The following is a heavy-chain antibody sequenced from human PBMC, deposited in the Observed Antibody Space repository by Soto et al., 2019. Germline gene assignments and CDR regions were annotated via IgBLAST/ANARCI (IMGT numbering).Heavy chain of an antibody. J-gene: IGHJ1*01. CDR1: GYTFTSYG. D-gene: IGHD6-19*01. CDR3: ARDEWIAVAGIFEH. CDR2: ISAYNGNT. Sequence: XVKVSCKASGYTFTSYGIRRVRHAPGQGLEWMGWISAYNGNTNYAQKLQGRVTMTTDTSTSTAYMEPRSLRSDDTAVYYCARDEWIAVAGIFEHWGQGTLVNVSS. V-gene: IGHV1-18*01.